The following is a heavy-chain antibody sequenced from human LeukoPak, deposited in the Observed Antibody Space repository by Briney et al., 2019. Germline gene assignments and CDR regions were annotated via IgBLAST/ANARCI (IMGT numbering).Heavy chain of an antibody. J-gene: IGHJ6*04. V-gene: IGHV1-18*04. Sequence: ASVKVSCKASGYTFTSYGISWVRQAPGQGLEWMGWISAYNGNTNYAQKLQGRVTMTTDTSTSTAYMELRSLRSDDTAVYYCARAITMVRGYYYYGMDVWGKGTTVTVSS. CDR2: ISAYNGNT. CDR3: ARAITMVRGYYYYGMDV. CDR1: GYTFTSYG. D-gene: IGHD3-10*01.